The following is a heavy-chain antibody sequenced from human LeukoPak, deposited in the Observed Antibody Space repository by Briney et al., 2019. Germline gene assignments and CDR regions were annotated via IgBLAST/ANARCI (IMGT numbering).Heavy chain of an antibody. V-gene: IGHV3-33*01. Sequence: GGSLTLSCAASGFTFSSYGMHWVRQAPGKGVEWVAVIWYDGSNKKYADYVEGRFTIPRENYKNTLYLKMTSMRAEDTVLYYCAGGLGKVGERNGPAVDIWCQGKMVIVSA. D-gene: IGHD1-26*01. CDR1: GFTFSSYG. CDR3: AGGLGKVGERNGPAVDI. J-gene: IGHJ3*02. CDR2: IWYDGSNK.